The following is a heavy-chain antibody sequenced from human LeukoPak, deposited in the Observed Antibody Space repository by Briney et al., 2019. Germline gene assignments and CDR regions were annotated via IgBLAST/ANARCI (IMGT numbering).Heavy chain of an antibody. CDR1: GFTFSSSA. V-gene: IGHV3-23*01. D-gene: IGHD2-15*01. CDR2: ISNNGGYT. J-gene: IGHJ4*02. CDR3: AKQLGYCSDGSCYFTY. Sequence: GGSLRLSCAASGFTFSSSAMSWVRQAPGKGLEWVSAISNNGGYTYYADSVQGRFTISRDNSKSTLCLQMNSLRAEDTAVYYCAKQLGYCSDGSCYFTYWGQGTLVTVSS.